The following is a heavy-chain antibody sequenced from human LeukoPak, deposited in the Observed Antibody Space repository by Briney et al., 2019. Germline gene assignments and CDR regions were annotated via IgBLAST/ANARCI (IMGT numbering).Heavy chain of an antibody. Sequence: PGGSLRLSCAASGFTFSSHWMSWVRQAPGKGLEWVANIRQDGSEKNYVDSVKGRFTISRDNAKNSLYLQMNSLRAEDTAVYYCARGSPFGGYWGQGTLVTVSS. V-gene: IGHV3-7*01. J-gene: IGHJ4*02. D-gene: IGHD3-10*01. CDR1: GFTFSSHW. CDR3: ARGSPFGGY. CDR2: IRQDGSEK.